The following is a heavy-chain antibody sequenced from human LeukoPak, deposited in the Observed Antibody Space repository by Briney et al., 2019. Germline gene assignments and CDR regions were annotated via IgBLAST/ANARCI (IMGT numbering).Heavy chain of an antibody. J-gene: IGHJ4*02. CDR2: ISYDGSNK. CDR1: RFTFSSYA. Sequence: GGSLTLSCAASRFTFSSYAMQWVRQAPGKGLEWVAVISYDGSNKYYADSVKGRFTISRDNSKNTLYLQMNSLRAEDTAVYYCARELLRYCSGGSCYSDNCWGQGTLVTVSS. CDR3: ARELLRYCSGGSCYSDNC. V-gene: IGHV3-30-3*01. D-gene: IGHD2-15*01.